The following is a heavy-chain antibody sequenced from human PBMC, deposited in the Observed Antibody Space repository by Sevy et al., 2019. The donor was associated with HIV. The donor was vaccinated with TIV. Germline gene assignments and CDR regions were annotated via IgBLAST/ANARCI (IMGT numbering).Heavy chain of an antibody. Sequence: GGSLRLSCAASGFTFSSYAMHWVRQAPGKGLEWVVVISYDGSNKYYADSVKGRFTISRDNSKNTLYLQMNSLRAEDTAVYYCARAPVKGYYTAMVRSRHLDYWGQGTPVTVSS. D-gene: IGHD5-18*01. CDR1: GFTFSSYA. J-gene: IGHJ4*02. CDR3: ARAPVKGYYTAMVRSRHLDY. V-gene: IGHV3-30-3*01. CDR2: ISYDGSNK.